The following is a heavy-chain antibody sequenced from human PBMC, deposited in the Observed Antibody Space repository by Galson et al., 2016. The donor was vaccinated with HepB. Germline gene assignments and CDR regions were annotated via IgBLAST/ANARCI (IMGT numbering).Heavy chain of an antibody. CDR3: ARHYNDSSSLYFGYYFDY. CDR2: IWYDGSNQ. V-gene: IGHV3-33*08. J-gene: IGHJ4*02. CDR1: GFTFTSYS. D-gene: IGHD3-22*01. Sequence: SLRLSCAASGFTFTSYSMNWVRQAPGKGLEWVAVIWYDGSNQHYADSVKGRFTISRDNSKNTLYLQMNSLRAEDTAVYYCARHYNDSSSLYFGYYFDYWGQGTLVTVSS.